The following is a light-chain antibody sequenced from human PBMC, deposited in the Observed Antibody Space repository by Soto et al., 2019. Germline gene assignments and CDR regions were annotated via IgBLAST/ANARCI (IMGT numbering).Light chain of an antibody. J-gene: IGKJ1*01. CDR3: QQYNNWWT. CDR2: GAS. Sequence: EIVITQSPATLSVSPGERATLSFRASQSVSINLAWYQQKPGQPPRLLIYGASTRATGIPARFSGSGSGTEFTLTISSLQSEDFAVYYCQQYNNWWTFGQGTKVDIK. V-gene: IGKV3-15*01. CDR1: QSVSIN.